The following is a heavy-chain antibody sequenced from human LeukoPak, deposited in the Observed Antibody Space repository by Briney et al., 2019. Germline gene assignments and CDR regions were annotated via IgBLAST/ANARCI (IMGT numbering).Heavy chain of an antibody. J-gene: IGHJ3*02. V-gene: IGHV3-30*18. CDR1: GFTFSRHD. CDR2: ISYDGSNK. D-gene: IGHD6-13*01. CDR3: AKGVSSSWSNDAFDI. Sequence: PGRSLRLSCVASGFTFSRHDTNWVRQAPGKGLEWVAVISYDGSNKYYADSVKGRFTISRDNSKNTLYLQMNSLRTEDTAVYYCAKGVSSSWSNDAFDIWGQGTMVTVSS.